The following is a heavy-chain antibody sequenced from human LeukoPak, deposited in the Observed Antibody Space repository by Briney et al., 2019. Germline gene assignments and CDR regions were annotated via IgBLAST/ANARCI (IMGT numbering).Heavy chain of an antibody. Sequence: GGSLRLSCAASGFTFSSYTMTWVRQAPGKGLEWVSYISGSSTTIYYADSVKGRFTISRDNSKNTLYLQMNSLRAEDTAVYYCAKGKGSTMVRGVPHFDYWGQGTLVTVSS. J-gene: IGHJ4*02. CDR3: AKGKGSTMVRGVPHFDY. CDR1: GFTFSSYT. D-gene: IGHD3-10*01. V-gene: IGHV3-48*01. CDR2: ISGSSTTI.